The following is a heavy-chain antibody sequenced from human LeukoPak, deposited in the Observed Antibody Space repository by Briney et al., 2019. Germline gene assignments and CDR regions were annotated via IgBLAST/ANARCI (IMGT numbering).Heavy chain of an antibody. CDR3: ARDSSAEQLVHDAFDI. CDR1: GFTFSSYW. D-gene: IGHD6-6*01. V-gene: IGHV3-74*01. Sequence: TGGSLRLSCAASGFTFSSYWMNWVRQAPGKGLQWVSRINSDGSITNYAGSVKGRFTISRDNAKNTLYLQMNSLRAEDTAVYYCARDSSAEQLVHDAFDIWGQGTMVTVSS. J-gene: IGHJ3*02. CDR2: INSDGSIT.